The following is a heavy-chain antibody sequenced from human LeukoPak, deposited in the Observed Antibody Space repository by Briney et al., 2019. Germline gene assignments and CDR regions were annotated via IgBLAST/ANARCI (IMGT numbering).Heavy chain of an antibody. J-gene: IGHJ5*02. D-gene: IGHD3-10*01. V-gene: IGHV5-51*01. CDR2: IYPGDSDT. CDR3: ARRYYGSGSYYNWFDP. CDR1: GYSFTSYW. Sequence: GESLKTSCKGSGYSFTSYWIGWVRQMPGKGLEWMGIIYPGDSDTRYSPSFHGQVTISADKSISTAYLQRSSLKASDTAMYYCARRYYGSGSYYNWFDPWGQGTLGTVSS.